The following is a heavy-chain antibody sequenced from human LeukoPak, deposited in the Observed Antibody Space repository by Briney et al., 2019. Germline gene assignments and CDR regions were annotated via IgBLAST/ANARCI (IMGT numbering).Heavy chain of an antibody. CDR2: INPNSGGT. CDR1: GYTFTGYY. D-gene: IGHD6-6*01. CDR3: ARVPRIAALSRVAFDI. J-gene: IGHJ3*02. Sequence: GASVKVSCKASGYTFTGYYMHWVRQAPGQGLEWMGWINPNSGGTNYAQKFQGRVTMTRDTSISTAYMELSRLRSDDTAVYYCARVPRIAALSRVAFDIWGQGTMVTVSS. V-gene: IGHV1-2*02.